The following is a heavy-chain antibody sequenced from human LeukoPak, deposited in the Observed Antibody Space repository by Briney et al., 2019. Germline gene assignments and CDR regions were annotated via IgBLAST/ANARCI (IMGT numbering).Heavy chain of an antibody. CDR2: INHSGST. CDR1: GGSFSGYY. Sequence: SETLSLTCAVYGGSFSGYYWSWIRQPPGKGLEWIGEINHSGSTNYNPSLKSRVTISVDTSKNQFSLKLSSVTAADTAVYYCARGGRVVGATTNGSYYFDYWGQGTLVTVSS. D-gene: IGHD1-26*01. J-gene: IGHJ4*02. V-gene: IGHV4-34*01. CDR3: ARGGRVVGATTNGSYYFDY.